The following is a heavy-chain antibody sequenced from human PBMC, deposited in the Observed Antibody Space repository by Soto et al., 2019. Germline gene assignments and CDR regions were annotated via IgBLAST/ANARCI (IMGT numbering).Heavy chain of an antibody. CDR3: ARDGQYCSGGACCDY. CDR2: INAGNGNT. J-gene: IGHJ4*02. D-gene: IGHD2-15*01. CDR1: GYTFTSYA. V-gene: IGHV1-3*01. Sequence: GASVKVSCKASGYTFTSYAMHWVRQAPGQRLEWMGWINAGNGNTKYSQKFQGRVTITRDTSASTVYMELSSLRFEDTAVYYCARDGQYCSGGACCDYWGQGTLVTVSS.